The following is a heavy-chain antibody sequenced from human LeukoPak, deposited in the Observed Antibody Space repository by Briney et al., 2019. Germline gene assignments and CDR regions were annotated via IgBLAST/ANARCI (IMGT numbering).Heavy chain of an antibody. CDR2: INSDGSST. D-gene: IGHD3-22*01. V-gene: IGHV3-74*01. Sequence: GGSMRPSSAAGVSICSSYWMRFLRQAPGKGLVWVSRINSDGSSTSYADSVKGRFTISRDNAKNTLYLQMNSLRAEDRAVYYCVSACPEYWFDLWGQGTMVTVSS. CDR1: VSICSSYW. CDR3: VSACPEYWFDL. J-gene: IGHJ3*01.